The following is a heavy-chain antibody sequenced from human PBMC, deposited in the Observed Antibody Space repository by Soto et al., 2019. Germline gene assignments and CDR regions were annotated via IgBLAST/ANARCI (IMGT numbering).Heavy chain of an antibody. V-gene: IGHV2-5*02. J-gene: IGHJ4*02. CDR3: AHTVLRFFDYFLVHY. CDR2: IYWDGDK. CDR1: GSSLTSTEVG. Sequence: SGPTLVNPTQTLTLTCTFSGSSLTSTEVGVGWIRQPPGKALEWLALIYWDGDKRYSPSLKGRVTITKDTSKNQVVLTMTNMDPVDTATYYCAHTVLRFFDYFLVHYWAQGPLVTVSS. D-gene: IGHD3-3*01.